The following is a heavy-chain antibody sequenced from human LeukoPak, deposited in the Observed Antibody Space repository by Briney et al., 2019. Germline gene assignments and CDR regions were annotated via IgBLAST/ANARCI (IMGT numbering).Heavy chain of an antibody. CDR2: IRYDGNNK. J-gene: IGHJ4*02. Sequence: PGGSLRLSCAASGFTFSSYGMHWVRQAPGKGLEWVAFIRYDGNNKYYADSVKGRFTISRDDSKNTLYPQMNSLRAEDTAVYYCGRVGAYYGSGSYSDYWGQGTLVTVSS. V-gene: IGHV3-30*02. D-gene: IGHD3-10*01. CDR1: GFTFSSYG. CDR3: GRVGAYYGSGSYSDY.